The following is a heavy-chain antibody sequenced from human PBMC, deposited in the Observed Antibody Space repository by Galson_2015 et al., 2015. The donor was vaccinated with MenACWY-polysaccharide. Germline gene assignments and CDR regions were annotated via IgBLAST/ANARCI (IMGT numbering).Heavy chain of an antibody. Sequence: TLSLTCAVSGYSISSGSYWGWIRQPPGKGLEWIGSISYSGSTYQNPSLKSRVTISLDTSKNQFSLKLSSVTAADTAVYYCVRLLGAARPRSDYWGQGILVTVSS. CDR3: VRLLGAARPRSDY. CDR1: GYSISSGSY. V-gene: IGHV4-38-2*01. CDR2: ISYSGST. D-gene: IGHD6-6*01. J-gene: IGHJ4*02.